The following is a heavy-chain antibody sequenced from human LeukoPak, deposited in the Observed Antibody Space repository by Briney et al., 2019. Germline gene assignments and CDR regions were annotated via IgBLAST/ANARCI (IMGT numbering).Heavy chain of an antibody. CDR1: GYTLTELS. J-gene: IGHJ4*02. CDR2: FDPEDGET. CDR3: ATRKPYYYDSSGYTYDY. D-gene: IGHD3-22*01. V-gene: IGHV1-24*01. Sequence: ASVKVSCKVSGYTLTELSTHWVRQAPGKGLEWMGGFDPEDGETIYAQKFQGRVTMTEDTSTDTAYMELSSLRSEDTAVYYCATRKPYYYDSSGYTYDYWGQGTLVTVSS.